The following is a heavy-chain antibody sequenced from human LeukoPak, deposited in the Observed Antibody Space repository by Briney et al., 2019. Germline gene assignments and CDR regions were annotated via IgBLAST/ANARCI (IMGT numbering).Heavy chain of an antibody. CDR2: ISSSSSYI. D-gene: IGHD5-24*01. V-gene: IGHV3-21*01. J-gene: IGHJ4*02. Sequence: PGGSLRLSCAASGFTFSSYSMNWVRQAPGKGLEWVSSISSSSSYIYYADSVKGRFTISRDNAKNSLYLQMNSLRAEDTAVYYCAREFRRWLQFLDYWGQGTLVTVSS. CDR1: GFTFSSYS. CDR3: AREFRRWLQFLDY.